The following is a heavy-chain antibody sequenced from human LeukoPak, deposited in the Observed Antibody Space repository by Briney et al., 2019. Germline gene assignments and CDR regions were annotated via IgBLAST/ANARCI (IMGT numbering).Heavy chain of an antibody. CDR1: GYTFIGYY. CDR2: INPSTGGT. V-gene: IGHV1-2*06. Sequence: ASVKVSCKASGYTFIGYYMHWVRQAPGQVLEWMGRINPSTGGTNSAQKFQGRVTMTRHTSISTAYMELSRLTSDDTAIYYCARGQPYGDYNYFDPWGQGTLVTVSS. CDR3: ARGQPYGDYNYFDP. D-gene: IGHD4-17*01. J-gene: IGHJ5*02.